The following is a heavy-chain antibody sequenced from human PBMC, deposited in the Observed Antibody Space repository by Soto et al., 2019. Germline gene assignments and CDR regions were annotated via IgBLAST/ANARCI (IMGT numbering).Heavy chain of an antibody. CDR1: GGTFSSYA. CDR2: IIPIFGTA. D-gene: IGHD3-22*01. V-gene: IGHV1-69*13. Sequence: ASVKVSCKASGGTFSSYAISWVRQAPGQGLEWMGGIIPIFGTANYAQKFQGRVTITADESTSTAYMELSGLRSEDTAVYYCARGITMIVVVNTHYGMDVGGQGTTVTVSS. J-gene: IGHJ6*02. CDR3: ARGITMIVVVNTHYGMDV.